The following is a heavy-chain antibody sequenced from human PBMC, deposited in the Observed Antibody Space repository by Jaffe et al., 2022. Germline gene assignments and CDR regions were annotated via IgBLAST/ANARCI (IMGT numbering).Heavy chain of an antibody. CDR1: GFTFSTYG. V-gene: IGHV3-30*02. D-gene: IGHD3-10*01. Sequence: QAQLVESGGGVVQPGGSLRLSCVASGFTFSTYGIHWVRQAPGKGLEWVAFIENDGSRKDYVDSVKGRFTLSRDNSKNTVYLQMSSLRAEDTAVYYCARGPGTGFDPWGQGTLVTVSS. J-gene: IGHJ5*02. CDR3: ARGPGTGFDP. CDR2: IENDGSRK.